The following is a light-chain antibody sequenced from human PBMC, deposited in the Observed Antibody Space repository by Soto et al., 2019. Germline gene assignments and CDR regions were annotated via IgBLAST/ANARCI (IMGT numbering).Light chain of an antibody. CDR3: QSYDCSLSGQGVV. Sequence: QSVLTQPPSVSGAPGQRVTISCTGSSSNIGAGYDVHWYQQLPGTAPKLLIYGNSNRPSGVPDRFSGSKSGTSASLAITGLQAEDEADYYCQSYDCSLSGQGVVFGGGTKLTVL. CDR1: SSNIGAGYD. V-gene: IGLV1-40*01. J-gene: IGLJ2*01. CDR2: GNS.